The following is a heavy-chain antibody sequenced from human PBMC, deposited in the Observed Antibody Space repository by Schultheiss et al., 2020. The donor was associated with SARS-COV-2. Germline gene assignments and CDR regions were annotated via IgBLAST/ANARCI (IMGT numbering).Heavy chain of an antibody. D-gene: IGHD4-17*01. V-gene: IGHV3-30*19. CDR2: ISYDGSNK. CDR3: TKDMAGRGYGDHGYYYGMDV. CDR1: GFTFSSYG. Sequence: GGSLRLSCAASGFTFSSYGMHWVRQAPGKGLEWVAVISYDGSNKYYADSVKGRFTISRDNSKNTLYLQMNSLRAEDTALYYCTKDMAGRGYGDHGYYYGMDVWGQGTTVTVSS. J-gene: IGHJ6*02.